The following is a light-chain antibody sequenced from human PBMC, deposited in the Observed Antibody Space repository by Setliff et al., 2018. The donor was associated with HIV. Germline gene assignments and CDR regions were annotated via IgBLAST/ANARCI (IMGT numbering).Light chain of an antibody. J-gene: IGLJ1*01. Sequence: QSALTQPPSASGTPGQRVTISCSGSSSNIGSNTVNWYQHLTGTAPKLLIYRNNQRPSGVPDRFSGSKSGTSVSLAISGLHSENEADYYCVTWGDSLNGISVFGTGTKVTVL. V-gene: IGLV1-44*01. CDR1: SSNIGSNT. CDR3: VTWGDSLNGISV. CDR2: RNN.